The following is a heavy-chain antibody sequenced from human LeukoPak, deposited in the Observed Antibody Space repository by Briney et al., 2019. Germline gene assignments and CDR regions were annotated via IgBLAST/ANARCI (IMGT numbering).Heavy chain of an antibody. CDR1: GFTFRSFA. CDR3: AKAFREFGTSSSYSSFDT. Sequence: PGGSLRLSRAAAGFTFRSFALSWVRQAPGKGLEWVSGVSYTRVATYYGDSVKGRFTISRDDSQNILYLQMNGLRAEDTAVYFCAKAFREFGTSSSYSSFDTWDQGTMVTVSS. CDR2: VSYTRVAT. V-gene: IGHV3-23*01. J-gene: IGHJ3*02. D-gene: IGHD5-18*01.